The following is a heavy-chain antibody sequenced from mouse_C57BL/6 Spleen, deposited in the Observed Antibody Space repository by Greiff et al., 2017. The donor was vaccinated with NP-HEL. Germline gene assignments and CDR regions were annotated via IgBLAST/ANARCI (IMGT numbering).Heavy chain of an antibody. CDR1: GFSLTSYG. CDR2: IWSGGST. Sequence: QVQLKESGPGLVQPSQSLSITCTVSGFSLTSYGVHWVRQSPGKGLEWLGVIWSGGSTDYNAAFISRLSISKDNSKSQVFFKMNSLQADDTAIYYGASGGPRRDYAMDYWGQGTSVTVSS. D-gene: IGHD2-12*01. CDR3: ASGGPRRDYAMDY. V-gene: IGHV2-2*01. J-gene: IGHJ4*01.